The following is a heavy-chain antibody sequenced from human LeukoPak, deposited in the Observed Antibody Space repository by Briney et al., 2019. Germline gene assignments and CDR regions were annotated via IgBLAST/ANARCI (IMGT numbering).Heavy chain of an antibody. V-gene: IGHV3-33*01. CDR3: ARDSTPYCSGGSCYTGFDY. D-gene: IGHD2-15*01. CDR2: IWYDGSNK. CDR1: GFTFSSYG. J-gene: IGHJ4*02. Sequence: GRSLRLSCAASGFTFSSYGMHWVRQAPGKGLEWVAVIWYDGSNKYYADSVKGRFTISRDNSKNTLYLQMNSLRAEDTAVYYCARDSTPYCSGGSCYTGFDYWGQGTLVTVSS.